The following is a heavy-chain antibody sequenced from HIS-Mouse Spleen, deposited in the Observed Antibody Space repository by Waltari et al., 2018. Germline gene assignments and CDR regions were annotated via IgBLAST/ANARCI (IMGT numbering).Heavy chain of an antibody. CDR2: IYYSGST. D-gene: IGHD6-13*01. Sequence: QLQLQESGPGLVKPSETLSLTCTVSGGPISSSSYYWGGIRQPPGKGLEWFGSIYYSGSTYYNPSLKSRVTISVDTSKNQFSLKLSSVTAADTAVYYCAREIPYSSSWYDWYFDLWGRGTLVTVSS. V-gene: IGHV4-39*07. CDR1: GGPISSSSYY. CDR3: AREIPYSSSWYDWYFDL. J-gene: IGHJ2*01.